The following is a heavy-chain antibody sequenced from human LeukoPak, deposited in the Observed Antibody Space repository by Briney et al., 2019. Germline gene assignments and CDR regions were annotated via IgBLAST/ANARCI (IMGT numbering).Heavy chain of an antibody. J-gene: IGHJ6*03. D-gene: IGHD3-3*01. Sequence: GSVKVSCKASGYTFTSYGISWVRQAPGQGLEWMGWISAYNGNTNYAQKLQGRVTMTRDTSTSTVYMELSSLRSEDTAVYYCARDPRPRPDYDFWSGYPKPAGYYYYYMGVWGKGTTVTVSS. CDR1: GYTFTSYG. CDR3: ARDPRPRPDYDFWSGYPKPAGYYYYYMGV. V-gene: IGHV1-18*01. CDR2: ISAYNGNT.